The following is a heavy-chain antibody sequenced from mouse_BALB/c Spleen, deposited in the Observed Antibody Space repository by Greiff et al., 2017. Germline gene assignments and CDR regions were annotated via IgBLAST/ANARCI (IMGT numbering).Heavy chain of an antibody. J-gene: IGHJ4*01. Sequence: EVKLMESGPELVKPGASVKISCKASGYTFTDYNMHWVKQSHGKSLEWIGYIYPYNGGTGYNQKFKSKATLTVDNSSSTAYMELRSLTSEDSAVYYCARVYYSYAMDYWGQGTSVTVSS. CDR1: GYTFTDYN. D-gene: IGHD2-1*01. V-gene: IGHV1S29*02. CDR3: ARVYYSYAMDY. CDR2: IYPYNGGT.